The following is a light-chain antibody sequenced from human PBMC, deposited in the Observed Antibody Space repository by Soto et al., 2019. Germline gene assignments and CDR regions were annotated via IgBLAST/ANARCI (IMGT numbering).Light chain of an antibody. CDR2: EVS. Sequence: QSVLTQPPSASGSPGQSVTISCTGTSSDVGGYNYVSWYQQHSGKAPKLMIYEVSKRPSGVPDRFSGSNSGNTASLTVSGLQAEDEADHYCSSYAGSTNHVLGNGTKVTVL. CDR1: SSDVGGYNY. J-gene: IGLJ1*01. V-gene: IGLV2-8*01. CDR3: SSYAGSTNHV.